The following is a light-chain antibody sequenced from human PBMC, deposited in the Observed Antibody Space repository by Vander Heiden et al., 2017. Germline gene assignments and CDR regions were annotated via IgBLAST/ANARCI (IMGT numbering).Light chain of an antibody. J-gene: IGLJ2*01. CDR1: NIGSKG. CDR2: EDS. V-gene: IGLV3-21*02. Sequence: SYVLTQPPSVSVAPGRPATISCGGNNIGSKGVNWYQQKPGQAAVMVVYEDSDRPPGIHERFAGSNSGNTASLTISRVEAGDEADYYCQVWDTSTAHVVFGGGTKLTVL. CDR3: QVWDTSTAHVV.